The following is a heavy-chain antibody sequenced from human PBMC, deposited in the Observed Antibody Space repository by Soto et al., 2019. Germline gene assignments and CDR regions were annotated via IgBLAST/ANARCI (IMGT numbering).Heavy chain of an antibody. V-gene: IGHV1-69*06. Sequence: ASVKVSCKASGGTFSSYAISWVRQAPGQGLEWMGGIIPIFGTANYAQKFQGRVTITADKSTSTAYMEPSSLRSEDTAVYYCASHYYDSSGYPDYWGQGTLVTVSS. CDR2: IIPIFGTA. CDR3: ASHYYDSSGYPDY. D-gene: IGHD3-22*01. J-gene: IGHJ4*02. CDR1: GGTFSSYA.